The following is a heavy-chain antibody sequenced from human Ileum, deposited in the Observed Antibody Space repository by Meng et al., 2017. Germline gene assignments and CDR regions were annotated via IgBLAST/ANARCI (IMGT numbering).Heavy chain of an antibody. Sequence: QLPPQESVPGLLTPSGTLSRTCAASSGPITIDTNWSWVRRPPGKELELIGQISHSGSTFYNPSLKSRYAMSVDKSKSQFSLMLTSVTAADTAVYYCARHGGYYQGFGGQGTLVTVSS. D-gene: IGHD4-23*01. J-gene: IGHJ4*02. CDR1: SGPITIDTN. V-gene: IGHV4-4*02. CDR2: ISHSGST. CDR3: ARHGGYYQGF.